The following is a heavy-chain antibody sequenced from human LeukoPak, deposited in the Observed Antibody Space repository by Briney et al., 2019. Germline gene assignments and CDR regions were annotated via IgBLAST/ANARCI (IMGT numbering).Heavy chain of an antibody. CDR3: ARATQTALRYFDWLLSPLDY. CDR2: ISSSSSYI. V-gene: IGHV3-21*01. Sequence: GGSLRLSCAASGFTFSSYSMNWVRQAPGKGLEWVSSISSSSSYIYYADSVKGRFTISRDNAKNSLYLQMNGLRAEDTAVYYCARATQTALRYFDWLLSPLDYWGQGTLVTVSS. D-gene: IGHD3-9*01. J-gene: IGHJ4*02. CDR1: GFTFSSYS.